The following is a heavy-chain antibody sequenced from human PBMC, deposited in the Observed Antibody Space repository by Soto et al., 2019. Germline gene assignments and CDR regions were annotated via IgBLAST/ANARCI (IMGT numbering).Heavy chain of an antibody. Sequence: GFTFSSYDMHWVHQATGKGLEWVAIISYDGSNKYYADSVKGRFTISRDNAKNSLYLQMNSLRAEDTAVYYCARDYSSYGPFDYWGQGTLVTVSS. J-gene: IGHJ4*02. V-gene: IGHV3-30*12. D-gene: IGHD5-18*01. CDR1: GFTFSSYD. CDR2: ISYDGSNK. CDR3: ARDYSSYGPFDY.